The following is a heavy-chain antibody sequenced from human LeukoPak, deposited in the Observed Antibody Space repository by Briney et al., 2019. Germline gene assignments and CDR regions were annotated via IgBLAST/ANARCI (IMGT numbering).Heavy chain of an antibody. J-gene: IGHJ4*02. CDR3: ANCNGWLPHNY. V-gene: IGHV3-74*01. CDR2: INTDGTST. CDR1: GFTFSTSW. Sequence: QPGGSLRLSCAVSGFTFSTSWMHWVRRAPGKGLVWVSRINTDGTSTIYADSVKGRFTISRDYAKNTLYLQMSGLRAEDTAVYYYANCNGWLPHNYWGQGTLVTVSS. D-gene: IGHD1-1*01.